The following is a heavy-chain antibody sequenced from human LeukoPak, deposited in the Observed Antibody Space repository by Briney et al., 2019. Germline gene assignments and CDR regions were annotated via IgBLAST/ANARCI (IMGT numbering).Heavy chain of an antibody. CDR1: GFTFSSYG. CDR3: ARGRMVRGVIIPHDY. D-gene: IGHD3-10*01. V-gene: IGHV3-23*01. Sequence: GGSLRLSCAASGFTFSSYGMSWVRQAPGKGMEWVSGISGSGDSTYYADSVKGGFIISRDNSKNTLYLQMNSLRAEDTAVYYCARGRMVRGVIIPHDYWGQGTPVTVSS. J-gene: IGHJ4*02. CDR2: ISGSGDST.